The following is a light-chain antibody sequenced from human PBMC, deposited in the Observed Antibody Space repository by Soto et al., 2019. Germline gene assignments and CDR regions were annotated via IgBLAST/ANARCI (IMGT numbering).Light chain of an antibody. V-gene: IGLV2-14*01. J-gene: IGLJ2*01. CDR2: DVS. CDR3: NSYTGSSTVV. Sequence: QSALTQPASVSGSPGQSITISCTGTGSDVGGYNYVSWYQQHPGKAPKLMIYDVSNRPSGVSNRFSGSKSGNTASLTISGLQPEDEADYYCNSYTGSSTVVFGGGTQLTVL. CDR1: GSDVGGYNY.